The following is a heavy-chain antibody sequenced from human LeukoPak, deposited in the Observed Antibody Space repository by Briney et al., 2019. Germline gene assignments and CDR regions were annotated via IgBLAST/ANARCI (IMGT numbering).Heavy chain of an antibody. D-gene: IGHD2-2*01. V-gene: IGHV3-15*01. CDR3: ASVGGQPLHYSDY. CDR1: EFTFNSAW. Sequence: TPGGSLRLSCTASEFTFNSAWMNWVRQAPGKGLEWLARVKSKTDGGTTDYAAPVKGRFTISRDDSQNTLYLQINSLKTEDTAVYYCASVGGQPLHYSDYWGQGTLVTVSS. J-gene: IGHJ4*02. CDR2: VKSKTDGGTT.